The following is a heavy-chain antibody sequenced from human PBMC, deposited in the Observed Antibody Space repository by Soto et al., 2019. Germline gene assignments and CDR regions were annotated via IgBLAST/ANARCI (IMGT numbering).Heavy chain of an antibody. D-gene: IGHD5-18*01. Sequence: SETLSLTCTVSGGSISNYYMSWIRQPPGKGLEWIGYIYYSGSTNYNHSLTSRVTISVDTSKNKFSLKLSTLTAADTALYYCARRRYSCGVYYFDYWGQGTRVTVS. CDR1: GGSISNYY. CDR2: IYYSGST. J-gene: IGHJ4*02. V-gene: IGHV4-59*08. CDR3: ARRRYSCGVYYFDY.